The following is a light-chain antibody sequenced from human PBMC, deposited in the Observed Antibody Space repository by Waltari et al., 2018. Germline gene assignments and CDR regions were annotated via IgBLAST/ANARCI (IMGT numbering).Light chain of an antibody. J-gene: IGKJ5*01. CDR3: QQRYIWPPIT. V-gene: IGKV3-11*01. CDR2: DAS. CDR1: QSVRGY. Sequence: EIVLIQSPATLSLSPGERATLSCRASQSVRGYLAWYQQRPGQAPRLLIFDASNRATGIPARFSGSGSGTDFTLTISSLEPEDFAVYYCQQRYIWPPITFGQGTRLDIK.